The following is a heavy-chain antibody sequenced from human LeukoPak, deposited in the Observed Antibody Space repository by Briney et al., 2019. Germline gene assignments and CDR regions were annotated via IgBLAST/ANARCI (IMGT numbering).Heavy chain of an antibody. J-gene: IGHJ3*01. V-gene: IGHV1-2*02. CDR3: ARNEPAVSVVDAFVV. Sequence: GASMRVSCKASGYNFNSYYIHWVRQAPGQGLTWMGWINPDNGKTKYEPRFQGRVTMTWDTSINTAYVDLTGLRSDDTAVYYCARNEPAVSVVDAFVVWGKGQVVTVSS. D-gene: IGHD1-1*01. CDR2: INPDNGKT. CDR1: GYNFNSYY.